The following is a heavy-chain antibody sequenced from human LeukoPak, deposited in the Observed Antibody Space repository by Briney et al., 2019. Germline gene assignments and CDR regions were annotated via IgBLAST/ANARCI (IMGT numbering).Heavy chain of an antibody. Sequence: SVKVSCKASEYTFSSYDINWVRQAPGQGLEWMGGIIPIFGTANYAQKFQGRVTITADESTSTAYMELSSLRSEDTAVYYCARGSIAAGWFDPWGQGTLVTVSS. D-gene: IGHD6-6*01. J-gene: IGHJ5*02. CDR2: IIPIFGTA. V-gene: IGHV1-69*13. CDR1: EYTFSSYD. CDR3: ARGSIAAGWFDP.